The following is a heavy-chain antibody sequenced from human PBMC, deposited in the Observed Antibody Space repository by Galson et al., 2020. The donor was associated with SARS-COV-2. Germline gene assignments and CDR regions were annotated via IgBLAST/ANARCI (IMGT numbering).Heavy chain of an antibody. V-gene: IGHV5-51*01. CDR1: GYSFTSYW. CDR2: IYPGDSDT. J-gene: IGHJ4*02. Sequence: KIGESLKISCKGSGYSFTSYWIGWVRQMPGKGLEWMGIIYPGDSDTRYSPSFQGQVTISADKSISTAYVQWSSLKASDTAMYYCARSTRRSGYAFDYWGQGTLVTVSS. D-gene: IGHD3-3*01. CDR3: ARSTRRSGYAFDY.